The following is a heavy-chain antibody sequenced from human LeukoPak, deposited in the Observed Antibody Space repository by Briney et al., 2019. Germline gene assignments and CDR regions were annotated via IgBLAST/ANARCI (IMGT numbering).Heavy chain of an antibody. V-gene: IGHV3-23*01. CDR1: GFTISSYF. D-gene: IGHD5-12*01. J-gene: IGHJ4*02. CDR2: IIGSGGST. CDR3: AKGAYDYIEVAYFDY. Sequence: GGSLRLSCAASGFTISSYFMSWVRQAPAKGLEWVSGIIGSGGSTYYADSVKGRFTISRDNSKNTLYLQVNSLTAEDTAVYYCAKGAYDYIEVAYFDYWGQGTLVTVSS.